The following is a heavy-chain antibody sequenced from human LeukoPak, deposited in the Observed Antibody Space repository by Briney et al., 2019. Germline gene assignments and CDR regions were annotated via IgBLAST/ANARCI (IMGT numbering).Heavy chain of an antibody. Sequence: PSETLSLTCTVSGDSIRSSSYYWGWIRQPPVKGLEWVGSISYSGRTYYNPSLKSRVTISVDTSKNQFSLKLSPVTAADTAVYYCARLYAGTRPPDYWGQGTLATVSS. V-gene: IGHV4-39*01. CDR3: ARLYAGTRPPDY. CDR1: GDSIRSSSYY. D-gene: IGHD3-10*01. J-gene: IGHJ4*02. CDR2: ISYSGRT.